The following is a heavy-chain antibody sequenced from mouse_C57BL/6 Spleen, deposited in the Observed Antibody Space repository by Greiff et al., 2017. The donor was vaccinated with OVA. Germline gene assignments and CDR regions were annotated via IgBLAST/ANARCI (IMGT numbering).Heavy chain of an antibody. CDR1: GYTFTDYN. CDR2: INPNNGGT. V-gene: IGHV1-18*01. J-gene: IGHJ2*01. D-gene: IGHD2-1*01. Sequence: VQLKQSGPELVKPGASVKIPCKASGYTFTDYNMDWVKQSHGKSLEWIGDINPNNGGTIYNQKFKGKATLTVDKSSSTAYMELRSLTSEDTAVYYCARSGYYGNHFDYWGQGTTLTVSS. CDR3: ARSGYYGNHFDY.